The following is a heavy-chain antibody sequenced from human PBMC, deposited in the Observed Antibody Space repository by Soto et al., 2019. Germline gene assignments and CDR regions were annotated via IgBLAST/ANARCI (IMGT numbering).Heavy chain of an antibody. Sequence: EVQLVESGGGLVQPGGSLRLSCAASGFTFSLYSMSWVRQAPGKGLEWVSYISRSSTGIHYADSVKGRFTISRDDATNSMHLQMNSLRDGDTALYYGARAVTWVLDVLGQGTTVSISS. CDR3: ARAVTWVLDV. D-gene: IGHD3-10*01. CDR2: ISRSSTGI. CDR1: GFTFSLYS. V-gene: IGHV3-48*02. J-gene: IGHJ6*02.